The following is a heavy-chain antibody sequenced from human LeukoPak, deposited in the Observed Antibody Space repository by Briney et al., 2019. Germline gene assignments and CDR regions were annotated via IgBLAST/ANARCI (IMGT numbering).Heavy chain of an antibody. Sequence: PSETLSLTCTVSGGSISSSNYYWGWIRQPPGKGLEWIESIHYSGSTYYNPSLKSRVTISVDTSKNQFSLKLSSVTAADTAVYYCARTDSGSYGGSGAFDIWGQGTMVTVSS. V-gene: IGHV4-39*07. CDR3: ARTDSGSYGGSGAFDI. D-gene: IGHD1-26*01. CDR1: GGSISSSNYY. J-gene: IGHJ3*02. CDR2: IHYSGST.